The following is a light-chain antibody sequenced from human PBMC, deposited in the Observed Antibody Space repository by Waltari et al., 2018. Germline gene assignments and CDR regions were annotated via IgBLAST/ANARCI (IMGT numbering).Light chain of an antibody. CDR2: DAS. J-gene: IGKJ1*01. V-gene: IGKV1-5*01. CDR1: QSISSW. CDR3: QQYSSYPWT. Sequence: DIQMTQSPSTLSASVGDRVTTTCRASQSISSWLAWYQQKPGKAPKLLIYDASNLESGVPSSFSGSGSGTEFTLTISSLQPDDFATYYCQQYSSYPWTFGQGTKVDIK.